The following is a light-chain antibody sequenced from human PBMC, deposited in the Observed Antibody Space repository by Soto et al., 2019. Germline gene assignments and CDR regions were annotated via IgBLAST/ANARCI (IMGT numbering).Light chain of an antibody. Sequence: QSAPTQPASVSGSPGQSITISCTGSTSDIGGYNYVSWYQQHPGKAPKLLIYDVGYRPSGISDRFSGSKSGNTASLTISGLQPEDEADYYCSSYGASSTLFGGGTKVTVL. V-gene: IGLV2-14*03. CDR2: DVG. J-gene: IGLJ2*01. CDR3: SSYGASSTL. CDR1: TSDIGGYNY.